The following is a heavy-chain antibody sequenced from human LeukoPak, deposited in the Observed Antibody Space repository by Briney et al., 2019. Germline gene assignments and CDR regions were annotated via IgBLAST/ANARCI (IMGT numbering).Heavy chain of an antibody. V-gene: IGHV3-7*03. CDR1: GFTFGDYW. Sequence: PGGSLRLSCAASGFTFGDYWMSWVRLTPGKGLEWVAIIKQDGSEKYYVDSVKGRFTISRDNAKSSLYLQMDNLRAEDTAVYFCARGGGLDVWGQGATVTVSS. CDR3: ARGGGLDV. J-gene: IGHJ6*02. D-gene: IGHD3-16*01. CDR2: IKQDGSEK.